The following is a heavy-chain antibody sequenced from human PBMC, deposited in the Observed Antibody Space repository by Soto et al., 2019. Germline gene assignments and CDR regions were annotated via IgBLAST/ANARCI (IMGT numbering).Heavy chain of an antibody. CDR1: GGSISSYY. CDR3: ARRVATLFDY. V-gene: IGHV4-59*08. D-gene: IGHD2-21*02. J-gene: IGHJ4*02. Sequence: QVQLQESGPGLVKPSETLSLTCTVSGGSISSYYWSWIRQPPGKGLEWIGYIYYSGSTNYNPSLKSRVTISVDPSKDQFSLKLSSWTAADTAVYYCARRVATLFDYWGQGTLVTVSS. CDR2: IYYSGST.